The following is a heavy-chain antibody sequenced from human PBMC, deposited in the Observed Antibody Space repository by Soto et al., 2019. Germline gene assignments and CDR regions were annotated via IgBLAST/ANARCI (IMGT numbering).Heavy chain of an antibody. CDR2: SNAGNGNT. Sequence: ASVKVSCKASGYTFTSYAMHWVRQAPGQRLEWMGWSNAGNGNTKYSQEFQGRVTITRDTSASTAYMELSSLRSEDMAVYYCARTRNSSPDDAFDIWGQGTMVTVSS. CDR1: GYTFTSYA. V-gene: IGHV1-3*02. J-gene: IGHJ3*02. CDR3: ARTRNSSPDDAFDI. D-gene: IGHD6-13*01.